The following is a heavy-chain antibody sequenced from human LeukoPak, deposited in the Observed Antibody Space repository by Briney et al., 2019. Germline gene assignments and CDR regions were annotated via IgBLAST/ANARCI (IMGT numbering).Heavy chain of an antibody. CDR2: IYYSGST. Sequence: PSETLSLTRTVSGGSISSGSYYWGWIRQPPGKGLEWIGSIYYSGSTYYNPSLKSRVTISVDTSKNQFSLKLSSVTAADTAVYYCARGLRFLEWLSWFDPWGQGTLVTVSS. D-gene: IGHD3-3*01. J-gene: IGHJ5*02. CDR1: GGSISSGSYY. V-gene: IGHV4-39*07. CDR3: ARGLRFLEWLSWFDP.